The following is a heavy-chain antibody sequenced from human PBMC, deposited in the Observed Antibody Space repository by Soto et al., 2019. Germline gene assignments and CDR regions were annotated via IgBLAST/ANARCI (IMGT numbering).Heavy chain of an antibody. V-gene: IGHV4-39*01. CDR1: GGSISSSSYY. CDR3: ASPGEMATILGYFDL. CDR2: VYYSGST. Sequence: QLQLQESGPGLVKPSETLSLTCTVSGGSISSSSYYWGWIRQPPGKGLEWIGSVYYSGSTYYNPSLKSRATISVDTSKNQFSLKLSSVTAADTAVYYCASPGEMATILGYFDLWGRGTLVIVSS. J-gene: IGHJ2*01. D-gene: IGHD5-12*01.